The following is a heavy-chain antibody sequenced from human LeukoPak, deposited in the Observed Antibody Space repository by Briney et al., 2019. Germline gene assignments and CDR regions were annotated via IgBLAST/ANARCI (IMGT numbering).Heavy chain of an antibody. CDR3: ARGSYYGSGSYYMGFDP. CDR1: GYTFTSYG. Sequence: ASVKVSCKASGYTFTSYGISWVRQAPGQGLEWMGWISAYNGNTNYAQKLQGRVTMTTDTSTSTAYMELRSLRSDDTAVYYCARGSYYGSGSYYMGFDPWGQGTLVTVSS. CDR2: ISAYNGNT. D-gene: IGHD3-10*01. V-gene: IGHV1-18*01. J-gene: IGHJ5*02.